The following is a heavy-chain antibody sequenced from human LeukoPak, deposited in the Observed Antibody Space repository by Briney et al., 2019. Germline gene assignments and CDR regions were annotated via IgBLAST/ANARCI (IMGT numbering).Heavy chain of an antibody. V-gene: IGHV3-23*01. CDR2: ISGSGGST. J-gene: IGHJ4*02. CDR3: AKDSEPSIVVVPAATFDY. Sequence: PGGSLRLSCAASGFTFSSYAMSWVRQAPGKGLEWVSAISGSGGSTYYADSVKGRFTISRDNSKNTLYLQMNSLRAEDTAVYYCAKDSEPSIVVVPAATFDYWGQGTLVTVSS. D-gene: IGHD2-2*01. CDR1: GFTFSSYA.